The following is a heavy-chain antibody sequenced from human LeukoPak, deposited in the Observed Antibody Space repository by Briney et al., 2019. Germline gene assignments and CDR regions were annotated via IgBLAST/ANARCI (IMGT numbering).Heavy chain of an antibody. CDR1: GGSFSGYY. D-gene: IGHD1-14*01. J-gene: IGHJ4*02. CDR3: ARGLDVYDY. V-gene: IGHV4-34*01. CDR2: INHSGST. Sequence: TSETLSLTCAVYGGSFSGYYWSWIRQPPGKGLEWIGEINHSGSTNYNPSLKSRVTISVDTSKNQFSLKLSSVTAADTAVYYCARGLDVYDYWGQGTLVTVSS.